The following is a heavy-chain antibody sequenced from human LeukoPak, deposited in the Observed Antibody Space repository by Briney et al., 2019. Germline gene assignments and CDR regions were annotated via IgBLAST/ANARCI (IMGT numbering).Heavy chain of an antibody. CDR1: GFTFSSYA. J-gene: IGHJ4*02. D-gene: IGHD4-17*01. CDR3: ARDYGDPGNY. Sequence: PGGSLRLSCAASGFTFSSYAMHWVRQAPGKGLEWVAVISYDGSNKYYADSVKGRFTISRDNSKNTLYLQMNSLRAEDTAVYYCARDYGDPGNYWGQGTLVTVSS. V-gene: IGHV3-30-3*01. CDR2: ISYDGSNK.